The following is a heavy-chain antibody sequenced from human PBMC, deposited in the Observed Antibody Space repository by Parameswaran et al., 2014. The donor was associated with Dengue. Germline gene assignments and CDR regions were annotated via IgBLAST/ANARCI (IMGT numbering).Heavy chain of an antibody. J-gene: IGHJ6*02. Sequence: SNARWIRQPPGKGLEWVSAISGSGGSTYYADSVKGRFTISRDNSKNTLYLQMNSLRAEDTAVYYCAKNGSIVATTRRSYYYYGMDVWGQGTTVTVSS. D-gene: IGHD5-12*01. V-gene: IGHV3-23*01. CDR3: AKNGSIVATTRRSYYYYGMDV. CDR1: SNA. CDR2: ISGSGGST.